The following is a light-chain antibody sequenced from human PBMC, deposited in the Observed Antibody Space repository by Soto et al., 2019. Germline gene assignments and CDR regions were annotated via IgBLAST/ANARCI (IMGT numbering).Light chain of an antibody. CDR1: SSDVGGYKY. Sequence: QSVLTQPASVSGSPGQSITISCTGTSSDVGGYKYVSWYQQYPGKAPKLMIYEVSDRPSGVSNRFSGSKSGNTASLTISGLQAEDEADYYCSSYTSSSTRRVFGTGTKLTVL. CDR3: SSYTSSSTRRV. J-gene: IGLJ1*01. V-gene: IGLV2-14*01. CDR2: EVS.